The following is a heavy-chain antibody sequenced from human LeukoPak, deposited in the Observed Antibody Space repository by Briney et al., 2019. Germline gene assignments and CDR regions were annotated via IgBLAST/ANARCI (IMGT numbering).Heavy chain of an antibody. D-gene: IGHD3-3*01. J-gene: IGHJ4*02. CDR3: ARERQNKDFWSGGDY. Sequence: SGGSLRLSCAASGFTFSTYWMSWVRQAPGKGLEWVANIKQDGSEKYYVDSVKGRFTISRDNAKNSLYLQMNTLRPEDTAAYYCARERQNKDFWSGGDYWGQGTLVTVSS. CDR2: IKQDGSEK. V-gene: IGHV3-7*01. CDR1: GFTFSTYW.